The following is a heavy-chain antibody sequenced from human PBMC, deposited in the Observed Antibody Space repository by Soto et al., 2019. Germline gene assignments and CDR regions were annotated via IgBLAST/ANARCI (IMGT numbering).Heavy chain of an antibody. J-gene: IGHJ6*04. CDR1: GLNVSSNS. CDR3: ARAGAYSSANLDV. Sequence: EVQLVESGGGLVQPGGSLRVSCAASGLNVSSNSMNWVRQAPGRGLEWVSITYSGGSSYYADSVKGRFTISRDNSKNTLFLQTNSLRAEDTAVYYCARAGAYSSANLDVWGKGTTVTVSS. D-gene: IGHD6-25*01. CDR2: TYSGGSS. V-gene: IGHV3-66*01.